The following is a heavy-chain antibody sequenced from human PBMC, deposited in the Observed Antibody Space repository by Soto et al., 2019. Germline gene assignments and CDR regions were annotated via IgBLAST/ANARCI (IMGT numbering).Heavy chain of an antibody. Sequence: ETLSLTCTVSGGSISSYYWSWVRQAPGKGLEWVSAISGSGGSTYYADSVKGRFTISRDNSKNTLYLQMNSLRAEDTAVYYCAKELHTSSGWSQVIYWGQGTLVTVSS. CDR2: ISGSGGST. CDR3: AKELHTSSGWSQVIY. J-gene: IGHJ4*02. V-gene: IGHV3-23*01. CDR1: GGSISSYY. D-gene: IGHD6-19*01.